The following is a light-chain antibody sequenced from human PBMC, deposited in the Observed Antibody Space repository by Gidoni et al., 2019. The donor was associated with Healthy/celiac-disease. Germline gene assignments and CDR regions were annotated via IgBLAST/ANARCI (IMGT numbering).Light chain of an antibody. CDR3: QQYNSYSVT. CDR1: QSICSW. V-gene: IGKV1-5*01. Sequence: PSPLYASLVDRVHITCRASQSICSWLAWYQQKPGKAPKLLIYDASSLESGVPSRFSGSGSGTEFTLTISSLQPDDFATYYCQQYNSYSVTFGQGTKLEIK. J-gene: IGKJ2*01. CDR2: DAS.